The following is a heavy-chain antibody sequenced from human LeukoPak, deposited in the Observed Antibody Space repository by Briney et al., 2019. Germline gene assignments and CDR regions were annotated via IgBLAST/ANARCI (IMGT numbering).Heavy chain of an antibody. Sequence: PSETLSLTCTVSGYSISSGYYWGWIRQPPGKGLEWIGSIYHSGSTYYNPSLKSRVTISVDTSKNQFSLRLSSVTAADTAVYYCASRFLTGFHASYFDYWGQGTLVTVSS. CDR2: IYHSGST. J-gene: IGHJ4*02. D-gene: IGHD3-9*01. V-gene: IGHV4-38-2*02. CDR1: GYSISSGYY. CDR3: ASRFLTGFHASYFDY.